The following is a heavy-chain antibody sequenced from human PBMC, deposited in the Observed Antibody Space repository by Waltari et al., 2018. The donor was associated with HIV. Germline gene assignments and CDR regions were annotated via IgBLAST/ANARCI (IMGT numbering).Heavy chain of an antibody. CDR3: ARDVIFGVVRGAFDI. CDR2: IYTSGST. Sequence: QVQLQESGPGLVKPSQTLSLTCTVSGGSISSGSYYWSWSRQPAGKGLEWIGRIYTSGSTNYNPSLKSRVTISVDTSKNQFSLKLSSVTAADTAVYYCARDVIFGVVRGAFDIWGQGTMVAVSS. CDR1: GGSISSGSYY. V-gene: IGHV4-61*02. D-gene: IGHD3-3*01. J-gene: IGHJ3*02.